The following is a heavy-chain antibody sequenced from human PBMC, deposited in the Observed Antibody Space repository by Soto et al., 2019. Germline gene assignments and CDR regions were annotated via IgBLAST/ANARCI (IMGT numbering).Heavy chain of an antibody. Sequence: QVQLVESGGGVVQPGRSLRLSCAASGFSFTNHGMHWVRQTPGKGLEWVAVIWYDGSNKYYADSVQGRFTISRDTSKKPLYLQMNRLRAEDTAVYYCARRAGYQLMGDGGWFDPWGQGTRVTVSS. CDR2: IWYDGSNK. CDR3: ARRAGYQLMGDGGWFDP. J-gene: IGHJ5*02. V-gene: IGHV3-33*01. D-gene: IGHD2-2*01. CDR1: GFSFTNHG.